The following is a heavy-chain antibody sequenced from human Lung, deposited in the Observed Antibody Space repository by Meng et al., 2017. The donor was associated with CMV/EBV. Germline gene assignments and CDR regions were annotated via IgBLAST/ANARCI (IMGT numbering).Heavy chain of an antibody. CDR2: IRYDGSNK. CDR1: GFIFSSYG. CDR3: AKDGWGKATSRIDY. V-gene: IGHV3-30*02. J-gene: IGHJ4*02. D-gene: IGHD6-19*01. Sequence: GESLKISCAASGFIFSSYGMHWVRQAPGKGLEWVAFIRYDGSNKYYADSVKGRFTTSRDNSKNTLYLQMNSLRAEDTAVYYCAKDGWGKATSRIDYWGQGTLVTVSS.